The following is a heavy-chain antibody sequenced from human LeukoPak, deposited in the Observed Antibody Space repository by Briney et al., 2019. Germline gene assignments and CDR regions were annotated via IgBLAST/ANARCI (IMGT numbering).Heavy chain of an antibody. CDR1: GFTFSSYW. V-gene: IGHV3-74*01. J-gene: IGHJ4*02. CDR2: INPGGSSI. Sequence: GGSLRLSCAASGFTFSSYWMHWVRQVPGKGLVWVARINPGGSSITYADSVKGRFTISRDNAKNTLYLQMNSLRAEDTALYYCAREATFGELLPFDYWGQGTLVTVSS. CDR3: AREATFGELLPFDY. D-gene: IGHD3-10*01.